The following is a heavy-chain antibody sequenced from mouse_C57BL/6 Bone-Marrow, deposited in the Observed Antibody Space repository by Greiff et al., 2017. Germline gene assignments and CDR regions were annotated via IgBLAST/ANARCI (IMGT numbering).Heavy chain of an antibody. J-gene: IGHJ4*01. V-gene: IGHV3-1*01. CDR3: ARAFADAMDY. CDR2: ISYSGRT. Sequence: EVNLVESGPGMVKPSQSLSLTCTVTGYSITSGYDWHWIRHFPGNKLEWMGYISYSGRTNYNPSLKSRISITHDTSKNHFFLKLNSVTTEDTATYYCARAFADAMDYWGQGTSVTVSS. CDR1: GYSITSGYD.